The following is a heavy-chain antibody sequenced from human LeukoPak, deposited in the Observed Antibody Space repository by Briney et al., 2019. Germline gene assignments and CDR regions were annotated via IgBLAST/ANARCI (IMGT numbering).Heavy chain of an antibody. CDR2: IYPGDSDT. CDR3: ARPKEYSGSYFDY. D-gene: IGHD1-26*01. CDR1: GYSFTSYW. Sequence: GGSLEISCKGSGYSFTSYWIGWVRQMPGKGLEWMGIIYPGDSDTRYSPSFQGQVTISADKSISTAYLQWSSLKASDTAMYYCARPKEYSGSYFDYWGQGTLVTVSS. V-gene: IGHV5-51*01. J-gene: IGHJ4*02.